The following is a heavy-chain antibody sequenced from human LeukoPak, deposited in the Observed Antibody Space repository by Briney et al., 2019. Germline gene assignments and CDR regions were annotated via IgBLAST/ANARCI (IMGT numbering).Heavy chain of an antibody. J-gene: IGHJ4*02. Sequence: GESLKISCKSSGYSFSSYWIAWVRQMPGKGLEWMGIIFPGDSDTRYSPSFQGQVTISADKSISTAYLHWTSLKASDTAMYYCAREDYGDYVFDYWGQGTLVTVSS. V-gene: IGHV5-51*01. CDR2: IFPGDSDT. D-gene: IGHD4-17*01. CDR1: GYSFSSYW. CDR3: AREDYGDYVFDY.